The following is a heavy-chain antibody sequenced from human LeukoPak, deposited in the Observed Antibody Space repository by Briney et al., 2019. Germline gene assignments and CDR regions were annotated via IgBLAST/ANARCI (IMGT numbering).Heavy chain of an antibody. CDR3: AKLGELSLLVVY. V-gene: IGHV3-23*01. J-gene: IGHJ4*02. Sequence: GGSLRLSCAASGFTFSSYAMSWVRQAPGKGLEWVSGISGSGGKTGYADSVKGRFTISRDNSKNTLYLQMNSLRAEDTAVYYCAKLGELSLLVVYWGQGTLVTVSS. CDR2: ISGSGGKT. CDR1: GFTFSSYA. D-gene: IGHD3-16*02.